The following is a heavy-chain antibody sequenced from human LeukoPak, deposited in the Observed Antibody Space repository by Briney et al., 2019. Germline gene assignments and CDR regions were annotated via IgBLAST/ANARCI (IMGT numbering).Heavy chain of an antibody. Sequence: GGSLRLSCAASGFTFSSYGMHWVREAPGKGVEGVAVIWYDGSNKYYADSVKGRFTISRDNSKNTLYLQMNSLRAEDTAVYYCARDPNYYDSDELDYWGQGTLVTVSS. V-gene: IGHV3-33*01. CDR1: GFTFSSYG. D-gene: IGHD3-22*01. CDR2: IWYDGSNK. J-gene: IGHJ4*02. CDR3: ARDPNYYDSDELDY.